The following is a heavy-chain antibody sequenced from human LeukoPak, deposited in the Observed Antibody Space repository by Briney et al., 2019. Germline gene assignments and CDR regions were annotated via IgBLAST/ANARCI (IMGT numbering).Heavy chain of an antibody. V-gene: IGHV4-39*07. CDR1: GGSISSSSYY. Sequence: SETLSLTCTVSGGSISSSSYYWGWIRQPPGKGLEWIGSIYYSESTYYNPSLKSRVTISVDTSKNQFSLKLSSVTAADTAVYYCARVRSSGLEGYYFDYWGQGTLVTVSS. CDR3: ARVRSSGLEGYYFDY. CDR2: IYYSEST. D-gene: IGHD6-19*01. J-gene: IGHJ4*02.